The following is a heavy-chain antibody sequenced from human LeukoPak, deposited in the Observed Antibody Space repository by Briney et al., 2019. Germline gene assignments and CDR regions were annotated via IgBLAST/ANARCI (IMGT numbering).Heavy chain of an antibody. J-gene: IGHJ4*02. CDR3: ARGEGYCSGGSCYGGY. CDR1: GGSFSGYY. V-gene: IGHV4-34*01. D-gene: IGHD2-15*01. Sequence: SETLSLTCAVYGGSFSGYYWSWIRQPPGKGLEWIGEINHSGSTNYNPSLKSRVTISVDTFKNQFSLKLSSVTAADTAVYYCARGEGYCSGGSCYGGYWGQGTLVTVSS. CDR2: INHSGST.